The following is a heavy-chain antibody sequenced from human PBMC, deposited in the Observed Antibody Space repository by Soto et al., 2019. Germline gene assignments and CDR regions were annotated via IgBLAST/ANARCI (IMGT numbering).Heavy chain of an antibody. V-gene: IGHV1-8*01. CDR2: MNPNTVNT. J-gene: IGHJ4*02. Sequence: QVQLVQSGAEVKKPGASVKVSCKASGYTFSSYDINWVRQATGQGLEWMGWMNPNTVNTGYAQKFQGTVTMTRNTSISTAYMELSSLRSEHTAVYYCAREITGKFPNWGQGTLVSVSS. CDR1: GYTFSSYD. D-gene: IGHD1-20*01. CDR3: AREITGKFPN.